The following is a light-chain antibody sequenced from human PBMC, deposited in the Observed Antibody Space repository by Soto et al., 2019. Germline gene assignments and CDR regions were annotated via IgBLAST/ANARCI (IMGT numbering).Light chain of an antibody. V-gene: IGKV3-11*01. Sequence: EIVLTQSPATLSLSPGERATLAVGASQSLSKSLFCYQHKPGQAPRLLIDGASNRATGIPARFSGSGSGTDFTLTISSLEPEDFAVYFCQQRSSWPLTFGGGTKVDIK. CDR2: GAS. CDR1: QSLSKS. J-gene: IGKJ4*02. CDR3: QQRSSWPLT.